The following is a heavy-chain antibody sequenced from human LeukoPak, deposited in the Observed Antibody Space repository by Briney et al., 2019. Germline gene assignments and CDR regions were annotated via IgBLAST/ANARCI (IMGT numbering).Heavy chain of an antibody. Sequence: SETLSLTCAVYGGSFSGYYWSWVRQPPGKGLEWIGEINHSGSTNYNPSLKSRVTISVDTSKNQFSLKLSSVTAADTAVYYCARGRRWLPFDYWGQGTLVTVSS. V-gene: IGHV4-34*01. D-gene: IGHD5-24*01. J-gene: IGHJ4*02. CDR2: INHSGST. CDR1: GGSFSGYY. CDR3: ARGRRWLPFDY.